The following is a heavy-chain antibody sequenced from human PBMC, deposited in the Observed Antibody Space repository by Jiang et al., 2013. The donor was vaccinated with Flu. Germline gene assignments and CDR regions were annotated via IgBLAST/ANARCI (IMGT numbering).Heavy chain of an antibody. CDR1: GYTFTSYY. Sequence: SVKVSCKASGYTFTSYYMHWVRQAPGQGLEWMGIINPSGGSTSYAQKFQGRVTMTRDTSTSTVYMELSSLRSEDTAVYYCARETTSRGPKFASNYYYYGMDVWGQGTTVTVSS. J-gene: IGHJ6*02. CDR2: INPSGGST. D-gene: IGHD1-14*01. V-gene: IGHV1-46*03. CDR3: ARETTSRGPKFASNYYYYGMDV.